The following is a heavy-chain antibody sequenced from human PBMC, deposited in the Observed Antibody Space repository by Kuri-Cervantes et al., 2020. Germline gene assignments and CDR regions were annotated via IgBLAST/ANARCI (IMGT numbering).Heavy chain of an antibody. Sequence: GGSLRLSCAASGFTFSSYAMHWVRQAPGKGLEWVAVISYDGSNKYYADSVKGRFTISRDNSKNTLYLQMNSLRAEDTAVYYCAKPSMGYSNYLGNDYWGQGTLVTVSS. V-gene: IGHV3-30*18. J-gene: IGHJ4*02. CDR1: GFTFSSYA. CDR3: AKPSMGYSNYLGNDY. CDR2: ISYDGSNK. D-gene: IGHD4-11*01.